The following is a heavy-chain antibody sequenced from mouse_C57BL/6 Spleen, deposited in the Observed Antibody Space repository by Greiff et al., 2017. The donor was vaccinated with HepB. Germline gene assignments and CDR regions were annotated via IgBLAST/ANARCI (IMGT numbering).Heavy chain of an antibody. V-gene: IGHV2-6-1*01. CDR3: ARHEGYDYDWFAY. Sequence: QVQLKESGPGLVAPSQSLSITCTVSGFSLTSYGVHWVRQPPGKGLEWLVVIWSDGSTTYNSALKSRLSISKDNSKSQVFLKMNSLQTDDTAMCYCARHEGYDYDWFAYWGQGTLVTVSA. J-gene: IGHJ3*01. CDR2: IWSDGST. CDR1: GFSLTSYG. D-gene: IGHD2-4*01.